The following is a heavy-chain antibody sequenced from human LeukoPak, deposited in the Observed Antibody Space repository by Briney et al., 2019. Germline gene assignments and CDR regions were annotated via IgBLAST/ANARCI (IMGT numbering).Heavy chain of an antibody. J-gene: IGHJ3*02. D-gene: IGHD4-17*01. CDR2: IKQDGSEK. CDR1: GFTFSSYW. CDR3: ARDHRHYGVLDAFDI. V-gene: IGHV3-7*01. Sequence: PGGSLRLSCAASGFTFSSYWMSWVRQAPGKGLEWVANIKQDGSEKYYVDSVKGRFTISRDNAKNSLYLQMNSLRAEDTAVYYCARDHRHYGVLDAFDIWGQGTMVTVSS.